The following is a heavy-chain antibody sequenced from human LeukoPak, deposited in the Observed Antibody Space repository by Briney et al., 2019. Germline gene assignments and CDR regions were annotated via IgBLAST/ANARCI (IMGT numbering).Heavy chain of an antibody. D-gene: IGHD3-16*01. J-gene: IGHJ5*02. CDR3: AKGGFFSSFDP. CDR2: VRGSGDST. V-gene: IGHV3-23*01. CDR1: GFTFRNYA. Sequence: GGSLLLSCAASGFTFRNYAMTCGRQAPGKGLEWVSTVRGSGDSTLYADSVKGRFTISRDNSKNTLYLQMSSLRAEDTAVYYCAKGGFFSSFDPWGQGTLVTVSS.